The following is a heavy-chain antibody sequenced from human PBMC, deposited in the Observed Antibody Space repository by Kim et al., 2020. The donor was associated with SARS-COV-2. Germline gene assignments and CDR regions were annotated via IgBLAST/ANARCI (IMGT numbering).Heavy chain of an antibody. J-gene: IGHJ4*02. V-gene: IGHV5-51*01. Sequence: PSFQGQVTISADKSISTAYLQWSSLKASDTAMYYCARLEIAAAGSPFDYWGQGTLVTVSS. D-gene: IGHD6-13*01. CDR3: ARLEIAAAGSPFDY.